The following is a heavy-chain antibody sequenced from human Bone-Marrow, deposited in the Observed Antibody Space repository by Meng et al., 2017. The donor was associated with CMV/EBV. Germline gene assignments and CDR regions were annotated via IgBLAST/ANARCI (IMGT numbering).Heavy chain of an antibody. CDR2: MNPNSGNT. Sequence: ASVKVSCKASGYTFISYYMHWVRQAPGQGLEWMGWMNPNSGNTGYAQKFQGRVTITRNTSISTAYMELSSLRSEDTAVYYCARSPYYDFWSGYYIWYYYYGMDVWGQGTTVTVSS. J-gene: IGHJ6*02. D-gene: IGHD3-3*01. CDR3: ARSPYYDFWSGYYIWYYYYGMDV. CDR1: GYTFISYY. V-gene: IGHV1-8*03.